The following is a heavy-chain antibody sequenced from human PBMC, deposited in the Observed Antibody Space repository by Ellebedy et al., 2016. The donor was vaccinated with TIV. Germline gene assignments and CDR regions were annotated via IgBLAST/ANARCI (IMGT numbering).Heavy chain of an antibody. Sequence: GGSLRLXXAASGFTFSSYWMSWVRQAPGKGLEWVANIKQDGSEKYYVDSVKGRFTISRDNAKNSLYLQMNSLRAEDTAVYYCANSREPFDYWGQGTLVTVSS. CDR1: GFTFSSYW. CDR3: ANSREPFDY. J-gene: IGHJ4*02. D-gene: IGHD1-14*01. V-gene: IGHV3-7*03. CDR2: IKQDGSEK.